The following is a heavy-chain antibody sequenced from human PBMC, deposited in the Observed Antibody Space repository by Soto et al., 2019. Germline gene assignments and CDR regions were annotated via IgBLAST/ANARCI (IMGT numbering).Heavy chain of an antibody. CDR3: ARMTTLTGFERFQD. Sequence: QVQLVQSGGEVRKPGASVKLSCKASGYSFNDYYIHWVRQGPGQALEWIGMMNSSGGSTTYAERFQDRLTLTRDKSTRTVYMELSSLSSADTANYYCARMTTLTGFERFQDWGQGTLVSVSS. CDR2: MNSSGGST. J-gene: IGHJ1*01. CDR1: GYSFNDYY. D-gene: IGHD3-9*01. V-gene: IGHV1-46*02.